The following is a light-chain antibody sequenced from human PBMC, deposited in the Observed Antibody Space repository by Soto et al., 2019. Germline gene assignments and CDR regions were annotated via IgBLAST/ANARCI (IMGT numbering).Light chain of an antibody. CDR1: SSDLGAYDY. CDR3: SSHTSGNTRV. Sequence: QSVLTQPSSVSGSPGQSIAISCTGTSSDLGAYDYVSWYQQQPDKAPKLIIYEVTKRPSGVSNRFSGSKSGNTASLTISGLQPEDEADYYCSSHTSGNTRVFGTGTRSLS. V-gene: IGLV2-14*01. CDR2: EVT. J-gene: IGLJ1*01.